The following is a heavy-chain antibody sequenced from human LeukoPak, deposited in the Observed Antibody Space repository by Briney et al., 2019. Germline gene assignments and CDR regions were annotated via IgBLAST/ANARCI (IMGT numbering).Heavy chain of an antibody. D-gene: IGHD1-26*01. V-gene: IGHV3-33*08. J-gene: IGHJ4*02. CDR2: ISYDGSNK. Sequence: GRSLRLSCAASGFTFSSYGMHWVRQAPGKGLEWVAVISYDGSNKYYADSVKGRFTISRDNSKNTLYLQMNSLRAEDTAVYYCARVEWELRVNDYWGQGTLVTVSS. CDR1: GFTFSSYG. CDR3: ARVEWELRVNDY.